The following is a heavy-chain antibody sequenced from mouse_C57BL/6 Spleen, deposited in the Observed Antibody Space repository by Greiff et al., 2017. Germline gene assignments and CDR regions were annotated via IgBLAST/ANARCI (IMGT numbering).Heavy chain of an antibody. Sequence: VQLQQSGPELVKPGASVKISCKASGYAFSSSWMNWVKQRPGKGLEWIGRIYPGDGDTNYNGKFKGKATLTADKSSSTAYMQLIILTSEVSAVYFCADGRGYYAMDYWGQGTSVTVSS. CDR1: GYAFSSSW. CDR2: IYPGDGDT. D-gene: IGHD2-3*01. V-gene: IGHV1-82*01. J-gene: IGHJ4*01. CDR3: ADGRGYYAMDY.